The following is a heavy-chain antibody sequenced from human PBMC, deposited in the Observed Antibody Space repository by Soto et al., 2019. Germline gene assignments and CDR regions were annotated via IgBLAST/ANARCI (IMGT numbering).Heavy chain of an antibody. CDR3: ARGGDYDPPDIDYGMDV. V-gene: IGHV3-21*01. CDR1: GFTFSSYS. D-gene: IGHD4-17*01. J-gene: IGHJ6*02. CDR2: ISSSSSYI. Sequence: EVQLVESGGGLVKPGGSLRLSCAASGFTFSSYSMNWVRQAPGKGLEWVSSISSSSSYIYYADSVKGRFTISRDNAKNSLYLQMNSLRAEDTAVYYCARGGDYDPPDIDYGMDVWGQGTTVTVSS.